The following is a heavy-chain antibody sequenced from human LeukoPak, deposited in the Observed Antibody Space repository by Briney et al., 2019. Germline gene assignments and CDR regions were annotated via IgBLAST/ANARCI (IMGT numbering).Heavy chain of an antibody. CDR3: ARAPGWNSGSSGYSDY. CDR2: ISSRSSYI. CDR1: GFTFSSYS. V-gene: IGHV3-21*01. J-gene: IGHJ4*02. D-gene: IGHD3-22*01. Sequence: GGSLRLSCAASGFTFSSYSMNWVRQAPGKGLEWVSCISSRSSYIYYADSVKGRFTISRDNAKNSLYLQMNSLRAEDTAVYYCARAPGWNSGSSGYSDYWGQGTLVTVSS.